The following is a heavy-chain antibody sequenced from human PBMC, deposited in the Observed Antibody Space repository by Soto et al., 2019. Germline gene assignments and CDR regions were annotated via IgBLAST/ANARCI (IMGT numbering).Heavy chain of an antibody. Sequence: SETLSLTCAVYGGSFSTYYWSWIRQPPGKGLEWIGEINHRGSTYSNPSLKSRVTISVDTSKNQFSLQLKSVTPEDTAVYYCVRDRYSSSGWFDPWGQGTPVTVSS. D-gene: IGHD3-10*01. CDR3: VRDRYSSSGWFDP. J-gene: IGHJ5*02. V-gene: IGHV4-34*01. CDR2: INHRGST. CDR1: GGSFSTYY.